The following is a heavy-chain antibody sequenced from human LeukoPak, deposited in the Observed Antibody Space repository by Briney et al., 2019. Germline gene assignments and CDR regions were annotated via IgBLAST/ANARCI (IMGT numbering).Heavy chain of an antibody. Sequence: GRSLRLSCTASGFTFGDYAMSWVRQAPGKGLEWVGFIRSKAYGGTTEYAASVKGRFTISRDDSKSIAYLQMNSLKTEDTAVYYCTRDHTAMVMGYYYYYGMDVWGQGTTVTVSS. CDR3: TRDHTAMVMGYYYYYGMDV. D-gene: IGHD5-18*01. V-gene: IGHV3-49*04. CDR1: GFTFGDYA. J-gene: IGHJ6*02. CDR2: IRSKAYGGTT.